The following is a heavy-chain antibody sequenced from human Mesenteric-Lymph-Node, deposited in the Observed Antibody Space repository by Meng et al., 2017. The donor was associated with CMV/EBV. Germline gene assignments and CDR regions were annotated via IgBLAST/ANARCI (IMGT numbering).Heavy chain of an antibody. J-gene: IGHJ4*02. D-gene: IGHD1-26*01. CDR2: IHYIGGST. V-gene: IGHV3-20*04. Sequence: GGSLRLSCAASGFNFDDYGMSWVRQGPGKGLEWVSYIHYIGGSTAYADSVKGRFTIFSDNAKSSLYLQMNSLRAEDTAIYYCAAGIVGEGLDFWGQGTLVTVS. CDR1: GFNFDDYG. CDR3: AAGIVGEGLDF.